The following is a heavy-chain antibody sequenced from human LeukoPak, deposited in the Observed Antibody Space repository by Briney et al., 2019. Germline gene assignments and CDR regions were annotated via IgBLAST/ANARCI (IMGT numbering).Heavy chain of an antibody. V-gene: IGHV3-7*01. CDR1: GFTFSSYW. CDR3: ARERRETYYDSSCYFDY. J-gene: IGHJ4*02. Sequence: GGSLRLSCAASGFTFSSYWLSWVRQAPGKGLEWVANIKQDGSEKYYVDSVKGRFTISRDNAKNSLYLQVNSLRAEDTAVYYCARERRETYYDSSCYFDYWGQGTLVTVSS. D-gene: IGHD3-22*01. CDR2: IKQDGSEK.